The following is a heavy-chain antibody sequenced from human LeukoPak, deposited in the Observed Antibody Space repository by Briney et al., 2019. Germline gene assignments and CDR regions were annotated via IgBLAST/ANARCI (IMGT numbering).Heavy chain of an antibody. D-gene: IGHD3-10*01. V-gene: IGHV3-30*18. CDR1: GFSFSQFG. CDR3: AKDQGDLTMVRGVVTYYYYYGMDV. CDR2: ISYDGSSK. Sequence: GGSLRLSCAAYGFSFSQFGVNWVRQAPGKGLEWVAVISYDGSSKYYADSVKGRFTISRDNSKDTLYLQMNSLRDDDTAVYYCAKDQGDLTMVRGVVTYYYYYGMDVWGQGTTVTVSS. J-gene: IGHJ6*02.